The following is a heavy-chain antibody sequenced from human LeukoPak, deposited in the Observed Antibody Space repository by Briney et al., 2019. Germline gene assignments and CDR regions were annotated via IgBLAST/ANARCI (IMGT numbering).Heavy chain of an antibody. CDR3: ARDTRRYCSSTSCYIFGY. D-gene: IGHD2-2*02. CDR2: INSDGSAT. Sequence: GGSLRLSCEASGFTFRSYWMHWVRQAPGKGLVWVSRINSDGSATSYADSVKGRFTISRDNAKATLYLQMNSLRAEDTAVYYCARDTRRYCSSTSCYIFGYWGQGTLVTVSS. J-gene: IGHJ4*02. CDR1: GFTFRSYW. V-gene: IGHV3-74*01.